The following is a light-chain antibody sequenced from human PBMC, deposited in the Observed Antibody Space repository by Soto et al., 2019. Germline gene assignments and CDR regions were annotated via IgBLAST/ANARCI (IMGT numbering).Light chain of an antibody. V-gene: IGKV1-39*01. CDR2: GAS. CDR3: QQSISVPLT. J-gene: IGKJ4*01. Sequence: DIQMTQSPSSLSASVGDRVTITCRASQYITTYLNWYQHKPGTAPKLLIYGASSLQSGVPSRFSGNGSGSDFTLTISSLQPEDFATYYCQQSISVPLTFGGGTKVEIK. CDR1: QYITTY.